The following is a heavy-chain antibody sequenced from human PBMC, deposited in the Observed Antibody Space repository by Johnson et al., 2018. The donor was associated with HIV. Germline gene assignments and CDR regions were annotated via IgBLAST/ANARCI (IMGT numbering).Heavy chain of an antibody. CDR3: AKVSGGGIVRWDI. CDR2: ISYDGSNK. Sequence: QEQLVESGGGLVQPGRSLRLSCTASGFTFGDYAMNWVRQAPGKELECVAVISYDGSNKYYADSVKGRFTISRDNSKNTLYLQMNSLRAEDTAVYYCAKVSGGGIVRWDIWGQGTMVTVSS. V-gene: IGHV3-30-3*02. J-gene: IGHJ3*02. D-gene: IGHD3-10*01. CDR1: GFTFGDYA.